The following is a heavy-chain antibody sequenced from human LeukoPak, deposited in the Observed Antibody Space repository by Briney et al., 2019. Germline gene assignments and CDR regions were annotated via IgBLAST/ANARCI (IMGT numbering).Heavy chain of an antibody. J-gene: IGHJ3*02. CDR3: ARTTVVRYAFDI. D-gene: IGHD4-23*01. CDR2: ISSSSSYI. Sequence: PGGSLRLSCAASGFTFSSYSMNWVRQAPGKGLEWVSSISSSSSYIYYADSVKGQFTISRDNAKNSLYLQMNSLRAEDTAVYYCARTTVVRYAFDIWGQGTMVTVSS. V-gene: IGHV3-21*01. CDR1: GFTFSSYS.